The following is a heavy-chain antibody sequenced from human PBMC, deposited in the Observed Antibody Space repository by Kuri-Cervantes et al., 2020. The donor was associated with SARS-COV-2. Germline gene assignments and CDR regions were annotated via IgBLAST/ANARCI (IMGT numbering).Heavy chain of an antibody. V-gene: IGHV1-2*04. CDR3: AGGEGVRGLMVVFRWRGAGPLDL. Sequence: ASVKVSCKASGYTFSDYYIHWVRQAPGQGLEWMGCINPYTGGTQYAQKFQGWVTLTRDTSLSTAFMELSRLTSDDTALYYCAGGEGVRGLMVVFRWRGAGPLDLWGQGSPVTVSS. J-gene: IGHJ5*02. CDR1: GYTFSDYY. D-gene: IGHD3-10*01. CDR2: INPYTGGT.